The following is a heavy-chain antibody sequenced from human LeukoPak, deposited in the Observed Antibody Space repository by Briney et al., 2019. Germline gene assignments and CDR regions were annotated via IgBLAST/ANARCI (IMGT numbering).Heavy chain of an antibody. J-gene: IGHJ3*02. V-gene: IGHV3-33*08. CDR3: ARAEGYYDSSGNDAFDI. CDR2: IWYDGSNK. D-gene: IGHD3-22*01. Sequence: GGSLRLSCADSGFTFSSYAMTWVRQTPGKGLEWVAVIWYDGSNKYYADSVKGRFTISRDNSKNTLYLQMNSLRAEDTAVYYCARAEGYYDSSGNDAFDIWGQGTMVTVSS. CDR1: GFTFSSYA.